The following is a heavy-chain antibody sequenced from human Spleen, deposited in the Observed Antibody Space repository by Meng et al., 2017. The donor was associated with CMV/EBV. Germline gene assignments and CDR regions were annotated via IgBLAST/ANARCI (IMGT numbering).Heavy chain of an antibody. CDR2: INHSGST. CDR1: GGSFSGYY. Sequence: SETLSLTCAVYGGSFSGYYWSWIRQPPGKGLEWIGEINHSGSTNYNPSLKSRVTISVDTSKNQFSLKLSSVTAADTAVYYCARVQRYCSSTSCYTFWPYYYGMDVWGQGTTVTVSS. D-gene: IGHD2-2*02. J-gene: IGHJ6*02. V-gene: IGHV4-34*01. CDR3: ARVQRYCSSTSCYTFWPYYYGMDV.